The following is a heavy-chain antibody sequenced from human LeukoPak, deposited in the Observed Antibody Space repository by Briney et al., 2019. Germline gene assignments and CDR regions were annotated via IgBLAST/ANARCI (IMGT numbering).Heavy chain of an antibody. CDR3: ARAPLTPVMYDY. J-gene: IGHJ4*02. CDR1: GGSISSYY. D-gene: IGHD4-23*01. CDR2: IYYGGSS. V-gene: IGHV4-59*08. Sequence: PSETLSLTCTVSGGSISSYYWNWIRRPPGKGLEWIGYIYYGGSSSYNPSLKSRATISVDTSTSQLSLRLRSVTAADTAVYYCARAPLTPVMYDYWGQGTLVTVSS.